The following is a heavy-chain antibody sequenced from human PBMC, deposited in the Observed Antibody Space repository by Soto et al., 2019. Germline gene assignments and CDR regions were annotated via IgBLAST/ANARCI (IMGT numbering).Heavy chain of an antibody. Sequence: GGPLRLSCAASGFTFSSYDMHWVRQATGKGLEWVSAIGTAGDTYYPGSVKGRFTISRENAKNSLYLQMNSLRAGDTAVYYCARGRYSSSYYYYYYYGMDVWGQGTTVTVSS. J-gene: IGHJ6*02. CDR3: ARGRYSSSYYYYYYYGMDV. D-gene: IGHD6-13*01. CDR2: IGTAGDT. V-gene: IGHV3-13*01. CDR1: GFTFSSYD.